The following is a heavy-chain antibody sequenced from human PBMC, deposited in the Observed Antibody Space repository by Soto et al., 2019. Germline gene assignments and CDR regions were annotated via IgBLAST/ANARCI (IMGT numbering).Heavy chain of an antibody. D-gene: IGHD6-6*01. V-gene: IGHV3-21*01. CDR2: ISSSSSYI. Sequence: GGSLRLSCAASGFTFSSYSMNWVRQAPGKGLEWVSSISSSSSYIYYADSVKGRFTISRDNAKNSLYLQMNSLRAEDTAVYYCARDKYSSSSDAGDAFDIWGQGTMVT. CDR3: ARDKYSSSSDAGDAFDI. J-gene: IGHJ3*02. CDR1: GFTFSSYS.